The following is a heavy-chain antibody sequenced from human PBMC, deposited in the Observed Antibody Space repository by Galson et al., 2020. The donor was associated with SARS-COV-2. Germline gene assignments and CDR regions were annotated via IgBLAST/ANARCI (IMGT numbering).Heavy chain of an antibody. J-gene: IGHJ4*02. CDR2: IDPSDSYT. V-gene: IGHV5-10-1*01. CDR3: ARHGRGYGYNIY. CDR1: GYSFTSYW. D-gene: IGHD5-12*01. Sequence: HGESLKISCKGSGYSFTSYWISWVRQMPGKGLEWMGRIDPSDSYTNYSPSFQGHVTISADKSISTAYLQWSSLKASDTAMYYCARHGRGYGYNIYWGQGTLVTVSS.